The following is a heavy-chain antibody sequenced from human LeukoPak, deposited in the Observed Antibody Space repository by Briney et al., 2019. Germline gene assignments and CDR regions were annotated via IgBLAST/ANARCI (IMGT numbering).Heavy chain of an antibody. CDR3: AKDIGSSDPSSYFDY. J-gene: IGHJ4*02. CDR2: ISWNSGSI. V-gene: IGHV3-9*01. Sequence: PGRSLRLSCAASGFTFDDYAVHWVRQAPGKGLEWVSGISWNSGSIGYADSVKGRFTISRDNAKNSLYLQMNSLRAEDTALYYCAKDIGSSDPSSYFDYWGQGTLVTVSS. CDR1: GFTFDDYA.